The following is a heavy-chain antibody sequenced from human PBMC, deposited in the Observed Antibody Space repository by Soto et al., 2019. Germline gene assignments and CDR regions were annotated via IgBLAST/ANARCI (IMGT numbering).Heavy chain of an antibody. D-gene: IGHD3-10*01. J-gene: IGHJ3*02. V-gene: IGHV1-2*02. CDR3: ASCYYYGSGSYYLDAFDI. CDR1: GYTFTGYY. Sequence: ASVKVSCKASGYTFTGYYMHWVRQAPGQGLEWMGWINPNSGGTNYAQKFQGRVTMTRDTSISTAYMELSRLRSDDTAVYYCASCYYYGSGSYYLDAFDIWGQGTMVTVSS. CDR2: INPNSGGT.